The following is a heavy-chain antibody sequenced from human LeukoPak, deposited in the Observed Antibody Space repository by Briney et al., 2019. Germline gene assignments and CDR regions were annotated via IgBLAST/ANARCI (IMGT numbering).Heavy chain of an antibody. CDR2: IYYSGST. V-gene: IGHV4-59*08. D-gene: IGHD6-6*01. Sequence: SESLSLTCTVSGGSISSYYWSWIRQPPEKGLEWIGYIYYSGSTNYNPSLKSRVTISVDTSKNQFSLKLSSVTAADTAVYYCARRRSSSSGDFDYWGQGTLVTVSS. CDR1: GGSISSYY. J-gene: IGHJ4*02. CDR3: ARRRSSSSGDFDY.